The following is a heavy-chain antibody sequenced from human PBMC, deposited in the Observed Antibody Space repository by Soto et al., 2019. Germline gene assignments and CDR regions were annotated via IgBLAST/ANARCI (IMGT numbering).Heavy chain of an antibody. CDR3: ARDEVLLWFGTPRGNWFDP. J-gene: IGHJ5*02. Sequence: QVQLQESGPGLVKPSETLSLTCTVSGGSISSYYWSWIRQPAGKGLEWIGRIYTSGSTNYNPSLKRRVTMSVATSKNQFSLKLSSVTAADTAVYYCARDEVLLWFGTPRGNWFDPWGQGTLVTVSS. V-gene: IGHV4-4*07. CDR1: GGSISSYY. CDR2: IYTSGST. D-gene: IGHD3-10*01.